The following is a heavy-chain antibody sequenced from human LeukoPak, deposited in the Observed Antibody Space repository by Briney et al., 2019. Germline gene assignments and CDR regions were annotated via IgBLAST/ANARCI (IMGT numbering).Heavy chain of an antibody. CDR1: GFTFSSYS. V-gene: IGHV3-21*04. Sequence: GGSLRLSCAASGFTFSSYSMNWVRQAPGKGLEWVSSISSSSSYIYYADSVKGRFTISRDNSKNTLYLQMNSLRAEDTAVYYCAKLHDYGDYAYYYYMDVWGKGTTVTISS. D-gene: IGHD4-17*01. CDR2: ISSSSSYI. CDR3: AKLHDYGDYAYYYYMDV. J-gene: IGHJ6*03.